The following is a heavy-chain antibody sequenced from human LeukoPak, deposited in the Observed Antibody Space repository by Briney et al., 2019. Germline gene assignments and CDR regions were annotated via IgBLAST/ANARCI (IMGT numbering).Heavy chain of an antibody. D-gene: IGHD3-3*01. CDR3: ARGRGKDFWSGYYSSYYYYYGMDV. J-gene: IGHJ6*02. CDR2: IYYSGST. CDR1: GGSISSSSYY. V-gene: IGHV4-39*01. Sequence: SETLSLTCTVSGGSISSSSYYWGWIRQPPGKGLEWIGSIYYSGSTYYNPSLKSRVTISVDTSKNQFSLKLSSVTAADTAVYYCARGRGKDFWSGYYSSYYYYYGMDVWGQGTTVTVSS.